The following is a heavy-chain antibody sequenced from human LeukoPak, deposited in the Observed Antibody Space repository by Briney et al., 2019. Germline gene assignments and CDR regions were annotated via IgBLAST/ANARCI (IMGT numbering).Heavy chain of an antibody. Sequence: GASVKVSCKASGYTFTSYYMHWVRQAPGQGLEWMGIINPSGGSTSYAQKFQGRVTMTRDTSTSTVYMELSSLRSEDTAVYYCARDLVVIVPTAISYYYYMDVWGKGTTVTVSS. J-gene: IGHJ6*03. CDR1: GYTFTSYY. V-gene: IGHV1-46*01. D-gene: IGHD2-2*01. CDR2: INPSGGST. CDR3: ARDLVVIVPTAISYYYYMDV.